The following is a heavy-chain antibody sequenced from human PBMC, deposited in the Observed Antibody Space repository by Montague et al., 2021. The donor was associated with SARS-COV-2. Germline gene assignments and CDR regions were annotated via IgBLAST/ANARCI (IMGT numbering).Heavy chain of an antibody. CDR3: ARIRCITIFGVVITPYYYGMDF. CDR1: SGSFSGYY. D-gene: IGHD3-3*01. Sequence: SETLSLTCAVYSGSFSGYYWSWILQPPGKGLEWIGEINHSGSTNYNPSLKSRVTISVDTSKNQFSLQLISVTAAATAVYYCARIRCITIFGVVITPYYYGMDFWGQGTTVTVSS. CDR2: INHSGST. J-gene: IGHJ6*02. V-gene: IGHV4-34*01.